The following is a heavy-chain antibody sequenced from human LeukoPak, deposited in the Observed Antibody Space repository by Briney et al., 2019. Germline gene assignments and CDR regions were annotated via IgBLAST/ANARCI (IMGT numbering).Heavy chain of an antibody. V-gene: IGHV3-48*01. D-gene: IGHD6-19*01. J-gene: IGHJ4*02. CDR2: ISSSSSTI. CDR3: AKDLEQWLGNYFDY. CDR1: GFTFSTYN. Sequence: GGSLRLSCAASGFTFSTYNMNWVRQAPGKGLERLSYISSSSSTIYYADSVKGRFTISRDNSKNTLYLQMNSLRAEDTAVYYCAKDLEQWLGNYFDYWGQGTLVTVSS.